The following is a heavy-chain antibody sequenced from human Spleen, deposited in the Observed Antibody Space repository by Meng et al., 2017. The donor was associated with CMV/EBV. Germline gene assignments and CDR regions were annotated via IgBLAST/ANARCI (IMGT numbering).Heavy chain of an antibody. V-gene: IGHV3-64*02. CDR1: GFTFSDYA. D-gene: IGHD3-9*01. J-gene: IGHJ4*02. CDR3: AKDGATGYYGDYFFDA. CDR2: VSRNGGSV. Sequence: GESLKISCVASGFTFSDYAMHWVRQAPGKGLEHVSLVSRNGGSVYYVDPVKDRFTVSRDNSKNTLYLQMGSLRAEDTAVYYCAKDGATGYYGDYFFDAWGQGTLVTVSS.